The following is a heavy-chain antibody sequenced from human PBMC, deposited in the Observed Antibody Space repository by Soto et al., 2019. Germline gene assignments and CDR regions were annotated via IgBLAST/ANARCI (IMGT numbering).Heavy chain of an antibody. CDR1: GGSISSSNW. V-gene: IGHV4-4*02. D-gene: IGHD1-1*01. CDR2: IYHSGST. Sequence: SETLSLTCAVSGGSISSSNWWSWVRQPPGKGLEWIGEIYHSGSTNYNPSLKSRVTISVDKSKNQFSLKLSSVTAADTAVYYCARVQGPQNITPRHFDYWGQETLLTVSS. CDR3: ARVQGPQNITPRHFDY. J-gene: IGHJ4*02.